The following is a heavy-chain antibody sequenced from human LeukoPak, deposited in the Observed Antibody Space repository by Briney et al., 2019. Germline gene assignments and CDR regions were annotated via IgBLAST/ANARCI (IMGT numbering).Heavy chain of an antibody. CDR3: APRDWNDGPASH. V-gene: IGHV3-30*02. Sequence: GGSLRLSYAASGFTFSSYGMHWVRQAPGKGLEWVAFIRYDGSNKYYADSVKGRFTISRDNSKNTLYLQMNSLRAEDTAVYYCAPRDWNDGPASHWGQGTLVTVSS. CDR2: IRYDGSNK. J-gene: IGHJ4*02. D-gene: IGHD1-1*01. CDR1: GFTFSSYG.